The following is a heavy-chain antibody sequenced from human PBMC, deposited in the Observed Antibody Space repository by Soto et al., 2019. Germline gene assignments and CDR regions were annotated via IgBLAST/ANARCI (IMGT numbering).Heavy chain of an antibody. CDR2: INDRGST. CDR1: GGSFSGCY. J-gene: IGHJ2*01. V-gene: IGHV4-34*01. Sequence: QVQLQQWGAGPLRPLETLSLTCGVSGGSFSGCYWAWIRQSPGKGLEWIGEINDRGSTNYNTSLKSRVSIPVDTSKNHYSLNLRSVTAADTAVYYCARESHDILTGPPWVWYFDLWGRGTLVTVSS. D-gene: IGHD3-9*01. CDR3: ARESHDILTGPPWVWYFDL.